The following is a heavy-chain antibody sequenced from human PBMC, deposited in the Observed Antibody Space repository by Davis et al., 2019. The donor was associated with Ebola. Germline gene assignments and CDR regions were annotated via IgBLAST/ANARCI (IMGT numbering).Heavy chain of an antibody. D-gene: IGHD4-17*01. CDR2: ISAYNGKT. CDR3: ARRDYGDYGDF. J-gene: IGHJ4*02. CDR1: GYTFTRYC. V-gene: IGHV1-18*01. Sequence: AASVKVSCKASGYTFTRYCITWVRQAPGQGLEWMAWISAYNGKTNYAQKFQGRVTMTTDTSTSTAYMELRSLGADDTAVYYCARRDYGDYGDFWGQGTLVTVSS.